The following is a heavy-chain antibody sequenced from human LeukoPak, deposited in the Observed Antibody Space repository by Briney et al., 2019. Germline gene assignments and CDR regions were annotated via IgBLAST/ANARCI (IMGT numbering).Heavy chain of an antibody. J-gene: IGHJ3*02. CDR1: GYTLSNHA. CDR3: ASDGWELSDAFDI. Sequence: GASVKVSFKGSGYTLSNHAFSWVRQAPGQGLEWMGWISADNGNTNHAQKFQGRVSLTTDTSTSTAYMELRSLRSDDTAVYYCASDGWELSDAFDIWGQGTMVTVSS. D-gene: IGHD1-26*01. V-gene: IGHV1-18*04. CDR2: ISADNGNT.